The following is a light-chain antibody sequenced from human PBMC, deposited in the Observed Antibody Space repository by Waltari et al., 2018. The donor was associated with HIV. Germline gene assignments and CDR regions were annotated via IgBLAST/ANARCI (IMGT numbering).Light chain of an antibody. CDR1: SSNLGSNY. CDR2: RNN. J-gene: IGLJ2*01. V-gene: IGLV1-47*01. Sequence: QSVLTQPPSASGTPGQRVTISCSGSSSNLGSNYVYWYQQLPGTAPKLLIYRNNQRPSGVPDRFSGSKSGTSASLAISGLRYEDEADYYCAAWDDSLSAYVVFGGGTKLTVL. CDR3: AAWDDSLSAYVV.